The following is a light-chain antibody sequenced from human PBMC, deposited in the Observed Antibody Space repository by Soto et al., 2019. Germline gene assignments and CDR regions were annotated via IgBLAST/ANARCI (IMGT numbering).Light chain of an antibody. Sequence: EIVFTQSPATLSLSPGERATLSCRASHSVSSYLAWFQQITGQAPRLLIYDASNRDTGVPARFSGIGSWTDCTLTFSRLEPEDFAVYYCQQRSNWPRTFGQGTKVDIK. V-gene: IGKV3-11*01. CDR3: QQRSNWPRT. CDR2: DAS. CDR1: HSVSSY. J-gene: IGKJ1*01.